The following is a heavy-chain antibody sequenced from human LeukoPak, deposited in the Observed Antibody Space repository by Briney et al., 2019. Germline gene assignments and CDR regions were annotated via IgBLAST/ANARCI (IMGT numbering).Heavy chain of an antibody. CDR3: AKIPPVQWELLCFDY. CDR1: GFTFSSYA. J-gene: IGHJ4*02. D-gene: IGHD1-26*01. V-gene: IGHV3-23*01. Sequence: PGGSLRLSCAASGFTFSSYAMSWVRQAPGKGLEWVSSISGSGGSTYYADSVKGRFTISRDNTKNTLYLQMNSLRAEDTAVYYCAKIPPVQWELLCFDYWGQGTLVTVSS. CDR2: ISGSGGST.